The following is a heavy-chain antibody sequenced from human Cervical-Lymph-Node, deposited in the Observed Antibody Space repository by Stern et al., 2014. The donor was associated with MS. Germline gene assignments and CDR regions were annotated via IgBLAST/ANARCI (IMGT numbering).Heavy chain of an antibody. CDR2: IIPIIGTA. V-gene: IGHV1-69*01. Sequence: QVQLVESGAEVKKPGSSVKISCKASGGTFNVYAINWLRQAPGQGLEWMGGIIPIIGTANHAQKFQGRVTITADESTRTSSMQLSSLRSDDTAVYYCARDGRHTEHYGMDVWGQGTTVTVSS. J-gene: IGHJ6*02. CDR1: GGTFNVYA. D-gene: IGHD1/OR15-1a*01. CDR3: ARDGRHTEHYGMDV.